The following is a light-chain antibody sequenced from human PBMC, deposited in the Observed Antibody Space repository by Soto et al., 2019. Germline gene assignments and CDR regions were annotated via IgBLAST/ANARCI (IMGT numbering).Light chain of an antibody. J-gene: IGKJ1*01. Sequence: ELLMTQSPVTLSVSPGERATLSCRASQSVHSNLAWYQQKPGQAPRLLIFDVSTRATGLPARFSGSGSGTDFTLTISILQSEDSAVYYCQQYDNWPWTFGQGTNVEI. CDR3: QQYDNWPWT. V-gene: IGKV3-15*01. CDR1: QSVHSN. CDR2: DVS.